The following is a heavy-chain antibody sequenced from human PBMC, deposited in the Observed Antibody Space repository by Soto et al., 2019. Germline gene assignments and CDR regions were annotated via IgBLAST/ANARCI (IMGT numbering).Heavy chain of an antibody. V-gene: IGHV1-69*13. CDR3: ATGSFTSTGGRIGYHYNAMDV. CDR2: IIPIFGPA. Sequence: VKVSCKSSGGTFSSHSINWVRQAPGQGLEWMGGIIPIFGPANFAKKFQGRVAITADESTTTAYMGLSSLTSEDTAVYYCATGSFTSTGGRIGYHYNAMDVWGQGTTVTVSS. J-gene: IGHJ6*02. CDR1: GGTFSSHS. D-gene: IGHD1-1*01.